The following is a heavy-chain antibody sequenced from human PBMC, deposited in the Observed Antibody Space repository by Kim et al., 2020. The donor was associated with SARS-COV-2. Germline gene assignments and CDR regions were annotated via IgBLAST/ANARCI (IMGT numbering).Heavy chain of an antibody. D-gene: IGHD3-22*01. Sequence: KGRFTISRDNSKNTLYLQMNSLRAEDTAVYYCARGPPYYDSSGYKYYFDYWGQGTLVTVSS. J-gene: IGHJ4*02. CDR3: ARGPPYYDSSGYKYYFDY. V-gene: IGHV3-53*01.